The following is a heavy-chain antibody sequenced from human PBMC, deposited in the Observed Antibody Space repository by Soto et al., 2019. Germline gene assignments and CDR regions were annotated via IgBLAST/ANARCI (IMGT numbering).Heavy chain of an antibody. D-gene: IGHD5-12*01. CDR3: ASHGYSGYDATYYFDY. CDR1: GGSFSGYY. V-gene: IGHV4-34*01. Sequence: QVQLQQWGAGLLKPSETLSLTCAVYGGSFSGYYWSWIRQPPGKGLEWIGEINHSGSTNYNPSLKSRVTISVDTSKNQFYLKLSSVTAADTAVYYCASHGYSGYDATYYFDYWGQGTLVTVSS. J-gene: IGHJ4*02. CDR2: INHSGST.